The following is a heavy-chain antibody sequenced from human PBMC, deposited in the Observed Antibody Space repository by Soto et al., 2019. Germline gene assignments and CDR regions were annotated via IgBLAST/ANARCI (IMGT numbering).Heavy chain of an antibody. CDR3: ARDPTAAAPYFDY. V-gene: IGHV3-33*01. CDR2: IWYDGSNK. Sequence: QVQLVESGGGVVQPGRSLRLSCAASGFTFSSYGMHWVRQAPCKGLEWVAVIWYDGSNKYYADSVKGRFTISRDNSKKTLYLQMNRLRAEDTAVYYCARDPTAAAPYFDYWGQGTLVTVSS. CDR1: GFTFSSYG. J-gene: IGHJ4*02. D-gene: IGHD6-13*01.